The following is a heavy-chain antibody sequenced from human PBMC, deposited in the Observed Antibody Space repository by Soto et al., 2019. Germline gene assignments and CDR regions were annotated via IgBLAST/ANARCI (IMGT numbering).Heavy chain of an antibody. CDR3: ARDGTDAFDM. J-gene: IGHJ3*02. D-gene: IGHD1-26*01. Sequence: EVQLVESGGGLIQPGGSLRLSCAASGFTVSSNYMSWVRQAPGKGLEWVAVINNVGSTYYVDSVKGRFTISRDNSKNTLYLQMNSLRAEDTAVYYCARDGTDAFDMWGQGTMVTVSS. CDR2: INNVGST. V-gene: IGHV3-53*01. CDR1: GFTVSSNY.